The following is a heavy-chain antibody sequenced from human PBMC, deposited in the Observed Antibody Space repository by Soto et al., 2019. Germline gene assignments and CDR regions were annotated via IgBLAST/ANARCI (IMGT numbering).Heavy chain of an antibody. CDR2: IYYSGST. CDR3: ARSGGVAGFFSLPHYFDY. D-gene: IGHD6-19*01. J-gene: IGHJ4*02. CDR1: GGSISSYY. Sequence: PSETLSLTCTVSGGSISSYYWSWIRQPPGKGLEWIGYIYYSGSTNYNPSLKSRVTISVDTSKNQFSLKLSSVTAADTAVYYCARSGGVAGFFSLPHYFDYWGQGTLVTVSS. V-gene: IGHV4-59*08.